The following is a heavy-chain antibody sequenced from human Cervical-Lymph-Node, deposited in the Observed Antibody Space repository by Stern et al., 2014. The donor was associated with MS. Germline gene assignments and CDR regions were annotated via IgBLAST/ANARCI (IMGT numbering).Heavy chain of an antibody. Sequence: EVQLVESGGGLVQPGGSLRLSCAASGFTFSSYWMHWVRQAPGKGLVWVSRINRDGSSTSYADSVKGRFTISRDNAKNTLYLQMNSLRAEDTAVYYCARAEYSYGYHFDYWGQGTLVTVSS. V-gene: IGHV3-74*02. CDR1: GFTFSSYW. J-gene: IGHJ4*02. CDR2: INRDGSST. CDR3: ARAEYSYGYHFDY. D-gene: IGHD5-18*01.